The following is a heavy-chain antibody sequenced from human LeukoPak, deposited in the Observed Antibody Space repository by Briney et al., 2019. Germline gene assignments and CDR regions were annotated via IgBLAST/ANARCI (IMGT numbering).Heavy chain of an antibody. Sequence: SVRVSCTASGGTFSNYPIIWVRLAPGRGLECLGGIIPVYGTSNYAQMFHGRITLTAQESTATAYMELRRLTSDDTAMYFCATHTGGYNYWWFDIWGQGTLGTVSS. CDR1: GGTFSNYP. J-gene: IGHJ5*02. CDR3: ATHTGGYNYWWFDI. V-gene: IGHV1-69*13. D-gene: IGHD5-24*01. CDR2: IIPVYGTS.